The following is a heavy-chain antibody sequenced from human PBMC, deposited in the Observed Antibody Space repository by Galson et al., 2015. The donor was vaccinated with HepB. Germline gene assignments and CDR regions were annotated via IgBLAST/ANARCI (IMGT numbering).Heavy chain of an antibody. D-gene: IGHD6-25*01. CDR2: ISAGSTTR. CDR1: GFSFSSHS. V-gene: IGHV3-48*02. Sequence: SLRLSCAASGFSFSSHSMNWVRQAPGKGLEWVSYISAGSTTRYYAASVKGRFTISRDNAGNSVSLHMSSLRDEDTAVYYCARNPASYDYYNMDVWGQGTTVTVSS. CDR3: ARNPASYDYYNMDV. J-gene: IGHJ6*02.